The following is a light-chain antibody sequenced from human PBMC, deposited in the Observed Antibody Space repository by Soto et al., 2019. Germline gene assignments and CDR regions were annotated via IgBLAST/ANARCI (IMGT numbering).Light chain of an antibody. V-gene: IGKV3-20*01. CDR1: QSVSSKN. Sequence: EIVLTQSPGTLSLSPGERATLSCRASQSVSSKNLAWYQQKPGQAPRLLIFATSTRASGIPDRFSGRGSGTDFTLTISSLEPEDFGVYSCQQYGNSPWTFGKGTKVEI. CDR2: ATS. J-gene: IGKJ1*01. CDR3: QQYGNSPWT.